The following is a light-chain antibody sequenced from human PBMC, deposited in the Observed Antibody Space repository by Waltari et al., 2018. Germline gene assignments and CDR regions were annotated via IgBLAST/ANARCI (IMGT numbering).Light chain of an antibody. V-gene: IGKV3-20*01. CDR3: QHYVRLPAT. Sequence: SCRASQSVSRALAWYQQKPGQAPRLLIFGASNRATGIPDRFSGSGSETDFNLTISRLEPEDFAVYYCQHYVRLPATFGRGTKVEIK. J-gene: IGKJ1*01. CDR1: QSVSRA. CDR2: GAS.